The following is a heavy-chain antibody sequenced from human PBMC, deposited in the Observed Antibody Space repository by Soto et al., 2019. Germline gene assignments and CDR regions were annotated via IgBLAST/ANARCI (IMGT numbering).Heavy chain of an antibody. D-gene: IGHD2-15*01. J-gene: IGHJ6*02. CDR2: ISAYNGNT. V-gene: IGHV1-18*01. CDR3: ARDPGPELEGGGYYGMDV. CDR1: GYTFTSYG. Sequence: QVQLVQSGAEVKKPGASVKVSCKASGYTFTSYGISWVRQAPGQGLEWMGWISAYNGNTNYAQKLQGRVTMTTDTPTSTAYRELRSLRSDDTAVYYCARDPGPELEGGGYYGMDVWGQGTTVTVSS.